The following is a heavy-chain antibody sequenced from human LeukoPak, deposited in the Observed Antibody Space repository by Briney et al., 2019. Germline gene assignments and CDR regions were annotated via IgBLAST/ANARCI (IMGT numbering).Heavy chain of an antibody. Sequence: GGSLRLSCAASGFXFSSYSINWVRQAPGKGLEWVSFISSSSSYIYYADPVKGRFTISRDNGKNSLYLQMNSLSAEDTAVYYCARDRGSSGWFDYWGQGTLVTVSS. V-gene: IGHV3-21*01. D-gene: IGHD6-19*01. CDR3: ARDRGSSGWFDY. J-gene: IGHJ4*02. CDR2: ISSSSSYI. CDR1: GFXFSSYS.